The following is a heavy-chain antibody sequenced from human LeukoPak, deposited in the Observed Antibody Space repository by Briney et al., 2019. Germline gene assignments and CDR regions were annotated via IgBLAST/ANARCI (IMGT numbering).Heavy chain of an antibody. CDR3: TRSGGIAARVDAFDI. Sequence: GGSLRLSCTASGFTFGDYAMSWVRQAPGKGLEWVGFIRSKAYGGTTEYAASVKGRFTISRDDSKSIAYLQMNSLKTEDTAVYYCTRSGGIAARVDAFDIWGQGTMVTVSS. J-gene: IGHJ3*02. D-gene: IGHD6-6*01. V-gene: IGHV3-49*04. CDR2: IRSKAYGGTT. CDR1: GFTFGDYA.